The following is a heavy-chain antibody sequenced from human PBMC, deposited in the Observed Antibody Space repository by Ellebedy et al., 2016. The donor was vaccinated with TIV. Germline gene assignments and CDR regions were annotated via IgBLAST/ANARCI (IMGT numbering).Heavy chain of an antibody. D-gene: IGHD6-13*01. CDR2: IKQDGSEK. Sequence: PGGSLRLSCAASGFTFSSHDMHWVRQPPGKGLEWVANIKQDGSEKYYVDSVKGRFTISRDNAKNTLYLQMNSLRAEDTAVYYCAKDRYSSTPSAYFDYWGQGTLVTVSS. J-gene: IGHJ4*02. CDR3: AKDRYSSTPSAYFDY. V-gene: IGHV3-7*05. CDR1: GFTFSSHD.